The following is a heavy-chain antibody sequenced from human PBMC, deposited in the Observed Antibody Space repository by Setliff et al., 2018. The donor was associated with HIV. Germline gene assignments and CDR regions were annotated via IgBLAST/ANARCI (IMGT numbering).Heavy chain of an antibody. V-gene: IGHV1-18*01. J-gene: IGHJ3*02. Sequence: ASVKVSCKASGYTFINYHITWVRQAPGQGLEWVGSISASSVNTNYTQGRVTMTTDISTSTAYMELRSLRSDDTALYYCARSGEYYDVWTGNLSDALDIWGQGTMVTVSS. CDR3: ARSGEYYDVWTGNLSDALDI. D-gene: IGHD3-3*01. CDR2: ISASSVNT. CDR1: GYTFINYH.